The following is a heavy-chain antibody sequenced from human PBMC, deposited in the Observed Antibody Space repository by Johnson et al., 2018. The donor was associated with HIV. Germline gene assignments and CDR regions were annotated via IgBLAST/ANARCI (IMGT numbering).Heavy chain of an antibody. CDR3: ASNGGSIVGATLHAFDI. CDR1: GFTFDDYG. J-gene: IGHJ3*02. V-gene: IGHV3-20*04. D-gene: IGHD1-26*01. CDR2: INWNGGST. Sequence: VQLVESGGGVVRPGGSLRLSCAASGFTFDDYGMSWVRQAPGKGLEWVSGINWNGGSTGYADSVKGRFTISRDNAKNSLYLQMNSLTAEDTALYYCASNGGSIVGATLHAFDIWGQGTMVTVSS.